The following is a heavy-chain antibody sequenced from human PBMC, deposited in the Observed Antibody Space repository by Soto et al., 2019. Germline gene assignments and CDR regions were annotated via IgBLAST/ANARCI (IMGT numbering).Heavy chain of an antibody. Sequence: GGSLRLSCAAAGFTFRNYAMNWVRQAPGKGLELVSSISSNGGSVYYADSVKGRFTISRDNSKNTLYLQMNSLRADDTAVYYCARGYCSAVGCYVHYYYGFDVWGQGTTVTVSS. D-gene: IGHD2-15*01. J-gene: IGHJ6*02. CDR1: GFTFRNYA. V-gene: IGHV3-23*01. CDR2: ISSNGGSV. CDR3: ARGYCSAVGCYVHYYYGFDV.